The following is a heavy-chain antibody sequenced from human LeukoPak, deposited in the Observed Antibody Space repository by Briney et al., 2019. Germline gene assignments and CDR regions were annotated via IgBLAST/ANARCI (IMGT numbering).Heavy chain of an antibody. V-gene: IGHV3-23*01. Sequence: GGSLRLSCAASGFTFSSYAMSWVRQAPGQGLEWVSAISGSGGSTYYADSVKGRFTISRDNSKNKMYLQMNSLGAEDTAVYYRGKGSTVALRDYWGQGTLVTVSS. CDR3: GKGSTVALRDY. D-gene: IGHD2-15*01. CDR1: GFTFSSYA. J-gene: IGHJ4*02. CDR2: ISGSGGST.